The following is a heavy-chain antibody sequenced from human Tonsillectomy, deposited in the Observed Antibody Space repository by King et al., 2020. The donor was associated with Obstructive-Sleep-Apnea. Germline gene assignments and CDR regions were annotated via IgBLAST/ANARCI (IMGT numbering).Heavy chain of an antibody. D-gene: IGHD2-21*02. CDR2: ISSSSSYI. CDR3: ASVGWANCGADCYSATHSDYGMDVWGQGTTVTVSSGKNGLHYFYGMDV. J-gene: IGHJ6*02. V-gene: IGHV3-21*01. CDR1: GFTFNYHS. Sequence: VQLVESGGGLVKPGGSLRLSCAASGFTFNYHSMNWVRQAPGKGLEWVSFISSSSSYIYYADSVRGRFTISRDNAKNSLYVQMNSLRAEDTAVYYCASVGWANCGADCYSATHSDYGMDVWGQGTTVTVSSGKNGLHYFYGMDVWGQGTTVTVSS.